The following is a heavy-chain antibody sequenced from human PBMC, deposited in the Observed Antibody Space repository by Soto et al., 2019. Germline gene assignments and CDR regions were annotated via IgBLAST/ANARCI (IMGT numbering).Heavy chain of an antibody. CDR1: GYTFTSYG. CDR2: ISADNGNT. Sequence: ASVKVSCKASGYTFTSYGISWVRQAPGQGLEWMGWISADNGNTNYAPKLQGRVTMTTDTSTNTAYKELRSLRSDDTAVYSWPTVRPYSGYDYDDFWGQGTLVTVSS. V-gene: IGHV1-18*04. D-gene: IGHD5-12*01. CDR3: PTVRPYSGYDYDDF. J-gene: IGHJ4*02.